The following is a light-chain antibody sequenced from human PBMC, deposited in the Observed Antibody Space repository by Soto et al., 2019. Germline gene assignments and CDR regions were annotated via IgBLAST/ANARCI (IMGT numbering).Light chain of an antibody. CDR2: DLI. J-gene: IGLJ2*01. V-gene: IGLV2-11*01. Sequence: QSALTQPRSVSGFPGQSVTIYCTGTNSDVGGYDYVSWYRQHPGKAPKLLIYDLIKRPSGVPDRFSGSKSGNTASLTISGLQAEDEADYYCCSYAGGYTHAVFGGGTKVTVL. CDR3: CSYAGGYTHAV. CDR1: NSDVGGYDY.